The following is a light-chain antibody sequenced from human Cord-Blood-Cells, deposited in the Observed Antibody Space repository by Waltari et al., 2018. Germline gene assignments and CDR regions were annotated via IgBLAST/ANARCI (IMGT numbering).Light chain of an antibody. V-gene: IGLV3-1*01. Sequence: SYELTQPPSVSVSPGQTASITCSGDKLGDKYACWYQQKPGQSPVLGIYQDSKRPSGIPERFSGSNSGNTATLTISGTQAMDEADYYCQAWYSRTAGVFGGGTKLPVL. J-gene: IGLJ2*01. CDR1: KLGDKY. CDR3: QAWYSRTAGV. CDR2: QDS.